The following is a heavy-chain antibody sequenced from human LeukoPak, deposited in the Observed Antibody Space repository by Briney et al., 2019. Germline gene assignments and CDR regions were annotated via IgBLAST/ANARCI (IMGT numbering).Heavy chain of an antibody. V-gene: IGHV1-69*05. CDR3: ARGTVGYWFDP. CDR2: ISPIFGTA. CDR1: GGTFSSYA. D-gene: IGHD4-11*01. Sequence: ASVKVSCKASGGTFSSYAISWVRHAPGQGLEWMGRISPIFGTANYAQKFQGRVTITTDESTSTAYMELSSLRSEDTAVYYCARGTVGYWFDPWGQGTLVTVSS. J-gene: IGHJ5*02.